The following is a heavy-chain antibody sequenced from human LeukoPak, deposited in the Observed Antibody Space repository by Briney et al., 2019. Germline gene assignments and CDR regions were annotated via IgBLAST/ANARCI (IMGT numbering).Heavy chain of an antibody. Sequence: SETLSLTCIVSGGSISSSSHYWGWIRQSPGKGLEWIGEVFYSGSTNSNPSLKSRLTMSVDESKHEFSLRLTAVTAADTAVYYCASGGLVSRYLDHWGQGALVNVSP. CDR3: ASGGLVSRYLDH. D-gene: IGHD3-9*01. CDR2: VFYSGST. CDR1: GGSISSSSHY. V-gene: IGHV4-61*05. J-gene: IGHJ4*02.